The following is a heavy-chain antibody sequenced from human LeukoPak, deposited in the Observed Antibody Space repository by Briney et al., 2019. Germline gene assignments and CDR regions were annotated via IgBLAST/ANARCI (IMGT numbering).Heavy chain of an antibody. CDR1: GYTFTGYY. V-gene: IGHV1-2*02. CDR3: ATSAGDYRAGHYYYMGV. D-gene: IGHD4-11*01. J-gene: IGHJ6*03. CDR2: INPNAAGT. Sequence: ASVKVSCKASGYTFTGYYFHWVRQAPGQGLEWMGWINPNAAGTNYAQKFLGGVTLTWDTSISTAYMELNRLTSDDTAVYYCATSAGDYRAGHYYYMGVWGKGTSVTVSS.